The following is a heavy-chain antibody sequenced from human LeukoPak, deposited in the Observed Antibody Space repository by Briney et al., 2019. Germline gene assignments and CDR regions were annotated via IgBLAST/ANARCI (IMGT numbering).Heavy chain of an antibody. V-gene: IGHV3-23*01. CDR3: AGDYYDSSGYLYRAFDI. J-gene: IGHJ3*02. Sequence: PGGSLRLSCAASGFTFSSYAMSWVRQAPGKGLEWVSAISGSGGSTYYADSVKGRFTISRDNSKNTLYLQMNSLRAEDTAVYYCAGDYYDSSGYLYRAFDIWGQGTMVTVSS. CDR2: ISGSGGST. CDR1: GFTFSSYA. D-gene: IGHD3-22*01.